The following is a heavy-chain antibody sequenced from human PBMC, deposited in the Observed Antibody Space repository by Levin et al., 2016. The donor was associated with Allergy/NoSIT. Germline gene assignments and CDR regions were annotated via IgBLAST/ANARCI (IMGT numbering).Heavy chain of an antibody. V-gene: IGHV4-59*01. Sequence: WIRQPPGKGLEWIGYIYYSGSTNYNPSLKSRVTISVDTSKNQFSLKLSSVTAADTAVYYCAREPTDYDFRYGMDVWGQGTTVTVSS. CDR3: AREPTDYDFRYGMDV. D-gene: IGHD3-3*01. J-gene: IGHJ6*02. CDR2: IYYSGST.